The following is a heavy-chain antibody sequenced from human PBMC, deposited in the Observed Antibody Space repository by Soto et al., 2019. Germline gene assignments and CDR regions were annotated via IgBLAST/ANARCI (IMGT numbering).Heavy chain of an antibody. J-gene: IGHJ3*02. CDR3: ARKPQLGLDVFDI. CDR2: FYTSRRT. Sequence: SETLSLTCTVSGVSISSFYWSWIRQPSWEGLEWIGHFYTSRRTNYNPSLKSRVTMSVDTSKNQFSLKVTSVTAADTAVYYCARKPQLGLDVFDICGQGTRVTVSS. D-gene: IGHD3-3*02. V-gene: IGHV4-4*07. CDR1: GVSISSFY.